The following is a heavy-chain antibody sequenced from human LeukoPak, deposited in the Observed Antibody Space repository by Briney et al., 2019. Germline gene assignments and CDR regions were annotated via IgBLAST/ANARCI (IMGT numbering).Heavy chain of an antibody. CDR1: GGSISSGGYY. D-gene: IGHD3-22*01. CDR2: IYTSGST. V-gene: IGHV4-61*02. J-gene: IGHJ4*02. Sequence: SQTLSLTCTVSGGSISSGGYYWSWIRQHPGKGLEWIGRIYTSGSTNYNPSLKSRVTMSVDTSKNQFSLKLSSVTAADTAVYYCARDTADYYDSSRLYFDYWGQGTLVTVSS. CDR3: ARDTADYYDSSRLYFDY.